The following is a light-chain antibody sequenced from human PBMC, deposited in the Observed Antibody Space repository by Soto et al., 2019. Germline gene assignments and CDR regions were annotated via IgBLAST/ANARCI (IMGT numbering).Light chain of an antibody. CDR2: TAS. V-gene: IGKV1-27*01. CDR3: QKYDSVPWS. J-gene: IGKJ1*01. Sequence: DIQMTQSPSSLSTSVGDTVTITCRASQGIGKNLAWYQQKPGKVPKVLIYTASTLYSGVPSRFSGSGSGTDFTLTINSLQPEDVATYFCQKYDSVPWSFGQGTRVEI. CDR1: QGIGKN.